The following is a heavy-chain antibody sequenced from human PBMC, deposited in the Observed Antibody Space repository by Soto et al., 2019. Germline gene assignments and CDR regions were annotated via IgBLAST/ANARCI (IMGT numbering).Heavy chain of an antibody. V-gene: IGHV1-69*14. CDR3: ARGHESGGNSDAFDI. CDR2: ILPFFGTA. D-gene: IGHD2-21*01. Sequence: QVHLVQSGAEVKKPGSSVKVSCKASGGTFSSSSLNWVRQAPGQGFQWMGGILPFFGTADYAQSFQGRLTISADKSTSTVYMELNSLKSDDPAVYFCARGHESGGNSDAFDIGGQGTLVTVSP. CDR1: GGTFSSSS. J-gene: IGHJ3*02.